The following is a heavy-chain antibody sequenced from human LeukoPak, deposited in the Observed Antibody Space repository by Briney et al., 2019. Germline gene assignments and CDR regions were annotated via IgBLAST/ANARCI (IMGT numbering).Heavy chain of an antibody. D-gene: IGHD3-9*01. V-gene: IGHV4-4*02. CDR3: GKTDIYFNPIDY. Sequence: SGTLSPTCAVSGVSISSSEWWIWVRQPPGQGLEWIGEIHRDGRTRYNPSLQTRVTMSIDYSKNQISLEVTSVTAADTAIYYCGKTDIYFNPIDYWGPGSLVTVSS. CDR1: GVSISSSEW. CDR2: IHRDGRT. J-gene: IGHJ4*02.